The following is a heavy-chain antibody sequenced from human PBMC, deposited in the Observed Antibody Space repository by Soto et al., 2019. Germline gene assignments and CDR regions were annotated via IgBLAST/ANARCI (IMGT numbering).Heavy chain of an antibody. Sequence: ESGGGVVQPGRSLRLSCAASGFTFSSYAMHWVRQAPGKGLEWVAVISYDGSNKYYADSVKGRFTISRDNSKNTLYLQMNSLRAEDTAVYYCASSKGSWFDPWGQGTLVTVSS. CDR3: ASSKGSWFDP. J-gene: IGHJ5*02. CDR1: GFTFSSYA. V-gene: IGHV3-30-3*01. D-gene: IGHD3-10*01. CDR2: ISYDGSNK.